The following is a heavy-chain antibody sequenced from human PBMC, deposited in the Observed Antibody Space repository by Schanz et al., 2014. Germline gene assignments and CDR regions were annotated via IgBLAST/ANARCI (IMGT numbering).Heavy chain of an antibody. CDR2: ISHDGTT. J-gene: IGHJ5*02. V-gene: IGHV4-34*02. CDR1: GGSFSAYH. D-gene: IGHD3-10*01. Sequence: QVQLQQWGAGLLKPSETLSLICVINGGSFSAYHWSWLRQSPGTGPEWIGEISHDGTTNYNPSLKSRVTISGDTSKNQFSLNRTSVTAADTAVYYCARRRRMGISMVRGILKGWFDPWGQGTLVTVSS. CDR3: ARRRRMGISMVRGILKGWFDP.